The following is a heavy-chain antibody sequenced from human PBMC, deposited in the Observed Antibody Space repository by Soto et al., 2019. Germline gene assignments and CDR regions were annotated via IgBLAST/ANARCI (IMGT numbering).Heavy chain of an antibody. J-gene: IGHJ6*02. CDR2: INNAGTT. V-gene: IGHV3-66*01. CDR1: GFDASVNF. Sequence: EVQLVESGGTLVQPGGSLKLSCAASGFDASVNFMTWVRQAPGKGLAWVSAINNAGTTFYADSVKGRFTISRDDSKNTLFLQMNSLRVEDTAMYYCVRENYYYGMDVWGQGTAVTVSS. CDR3: VRENYYYGMDV.